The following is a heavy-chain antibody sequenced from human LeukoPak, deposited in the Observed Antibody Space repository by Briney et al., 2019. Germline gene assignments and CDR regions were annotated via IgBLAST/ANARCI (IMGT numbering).Heavy chain of an antibody. CDR1: GYGFTSYY. J-gene: IGHJ5*02. CDR2: INPNSGAS. CDR3: ARGNSYGSSYYLNWFDP. V-gene: IGHV1-2*02. D-gene: IGHD3-22*01. Sequence: GASVKVSCKASGYGFTSYYMHWVRQAPGQGLEWMGWINPNSGASNYAQKFQGRITMTRDTSISTAYMELSRLRSDDTAVYYCARGNSYGSSYYLNWFDPWGQGTLVTVSS.